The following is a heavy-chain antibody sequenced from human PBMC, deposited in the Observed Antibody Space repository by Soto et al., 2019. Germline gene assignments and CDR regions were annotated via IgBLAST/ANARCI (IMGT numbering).Heavy chain of an antibody. D-gene: IGHD2-21*02. CDR2: VDYSGNSQ. V-gene: IGHV3-23*05. CDR1: GFAFDNG. J-gene: IGHJ4*02. CDR3: VSWVTAHFDN. Sequence: XGSLRLSCAASGFAFDNGMTWVRQAPGKGLEWISTVDYSGNSQHYADSAKGRFTISRDKSRDTIALQMSNLRAEDTALYYCVSWVTAHFDNWGQGTLVTVSS.